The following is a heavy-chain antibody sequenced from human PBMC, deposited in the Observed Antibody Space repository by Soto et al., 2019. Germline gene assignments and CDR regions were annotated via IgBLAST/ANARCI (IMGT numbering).Heavy chain of an antibody. J-gene: IGHJ6*02. CDR2: IIPTLDTA. CDR3: AKHGRTHYYGMDV. Sequence: ASVKVSCKASRGTFSSNAISWVRQAAGQGLEWMGGIIPTLDTAKYAQKFQGRVTITADNSKNTLYLQMNSLRAEDTAVYYCAKHGRTHYYGMDVWGQGTTVTVSS. D-gene: IGHD1-26*01. CDR1: RGTFSSNA. V-gene: IGHV1-69*10.